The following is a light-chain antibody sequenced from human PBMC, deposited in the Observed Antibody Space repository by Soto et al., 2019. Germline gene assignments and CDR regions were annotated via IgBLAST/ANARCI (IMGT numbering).Light chain of an antibody. V-gene: IGKV1-33*01. J-gene: IGKJ5*01. CDR1: QDISNY. CDR2: DAS. CDR3: QQYDNLPFT. Sequence: DIQMIQSPSSLSASVGDRVTITCRASQDISNYLNWYQQKPGKVPKLLIYDASNLETGVPSRFSGTGSGTDFTFTVSSLQPEDIATYYCQQYDNLPFTFGQGTRLDIK.